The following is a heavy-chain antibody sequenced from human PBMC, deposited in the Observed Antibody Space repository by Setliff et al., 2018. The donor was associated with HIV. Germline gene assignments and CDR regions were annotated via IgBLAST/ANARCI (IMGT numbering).Heavy chain of an antibody. CDR3: ARRGRTGNSYVLNWFDP. D-gene: IGHD5-18*01. CDR2: IYPGDSDT. CDR1: GYTFTNYW. Sequence: GESLKISCRGSGYTFTNYWIGWVRQMPGRGLEWMGIIYPGDSDTRYSPSFEGQVTMSADKSINTAYLQWNSLKASDTAMYYCARRGRTGNSYVLNWFDPWGQGTLVTVSS. J-gene: IGHJ5*02. V-gene: IGHV5-51*01.